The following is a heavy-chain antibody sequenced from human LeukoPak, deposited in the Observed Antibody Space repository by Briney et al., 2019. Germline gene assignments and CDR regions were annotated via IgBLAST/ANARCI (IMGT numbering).Heavy chain of an antibody. V-gene: IGHV1-18*01. D-gene: IGHD5-18*01. CDR2: ISAYNGNT. J-gene: IGHJ4*02. CDR1: GYTFTSYG. Sequence: GASVKVSCKASGYTFTSYGISWVRQAPGQGLEWMGWISAYNGNTNYAQKLQGRVTMTTDTSTSTAYMELRSLRSDDTAVYYCAREGIQLWSPLDIRFDYWGQGTLVTVSS. CDR3: AREGIQLWSPLDIRFDY.